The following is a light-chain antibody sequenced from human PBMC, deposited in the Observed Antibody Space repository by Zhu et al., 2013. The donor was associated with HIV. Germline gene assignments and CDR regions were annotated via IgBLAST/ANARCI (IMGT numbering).Light chain of an antibody. V-gene: IGLV2-14*01. CDR3: SSYKDLNSVV. J-gene: IGLJ2*01. Sequence: QSALTQSPSVSASPGQSITIFCNGSGDDIGSFDSVSWYQQCPDKAPKLLIYEVTYRPPDISRRFSGSKSGKTASLIISGLQPEDEGDYYCSSYKDLNSVVFGRGTKVTVL. CDR1: GDDIGSFDS. CDR2: EVT.